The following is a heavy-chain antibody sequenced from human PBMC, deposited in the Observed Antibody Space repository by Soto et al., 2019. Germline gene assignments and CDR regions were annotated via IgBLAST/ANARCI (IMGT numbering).Heavy chain of an antibody. CDR1: GFTFTDYS. CDR3: ASCYGDYEFPCEY. Sequence: RGSLRLSCEGSGFTFTDYSMLWVRQAPGKGLEWVSYISSTSNIAFYVDSVEGRFTTSRDNAKNSLYLQMNSLRDEDTAVYYCASCYGDYEFPCEYLGQGTLVTVFS. V-gene: IGHV3-21*05. CDR2: ISSTSNIA. D-gene: IGHD4-17*01. J-gene: IGHJ4*02.